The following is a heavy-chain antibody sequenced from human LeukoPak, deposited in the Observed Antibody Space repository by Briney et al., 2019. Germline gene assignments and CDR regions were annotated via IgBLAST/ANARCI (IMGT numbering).Heavy chain of an antibody. CDR1: GLTVDVYA. CDR3: AKSLRSGSGWASDY. V-gene: IGHV3-9*01. D-gene: IGHD6-19*01. CDR2: ITWSNGEI. Sequence: RPGGSLTLLRALSGLTVDVYAVHWVRHAPGKGRGWVSGITWSNGEIAYADSVKGRFTISRDNAKMYLQMNSLRTEDTAVYYCAKSLRSGSGWASDYWGQGTLVTVSS. J-gene: IGHJ4*02.